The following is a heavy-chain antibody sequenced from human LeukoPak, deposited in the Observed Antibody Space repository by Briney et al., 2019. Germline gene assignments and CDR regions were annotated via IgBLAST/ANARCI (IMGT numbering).Heavy chain of an antibody. J-gene: IGHJ4*02. D-gene: IGHD3-10*01. CDR2: INPSGGST. CDR3: ARLWFGGCIDY. V-gene: IGHV1-46*01. CDR1: GYTFTSYY. Sequence: ASVKVSCKASGYTFTSYYMHWVRQAPGQGLEWMGIINPSGGSTSYAQKLQGRVTMTTDTSTSTAYMELRSLRSDDTAVYYCARLWFGGCIDYWGQGTLVTVSS.